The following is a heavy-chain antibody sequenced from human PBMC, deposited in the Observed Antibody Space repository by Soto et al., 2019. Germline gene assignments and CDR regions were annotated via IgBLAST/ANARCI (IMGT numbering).Heavy chain of an antibody. CDR3: ARDATSPDY. CDR1: GYSFTSND. D-gene: IGHD2-2*01. Sequence: QVQLVQSGAEVKKPGASVKVSCKASGYSFTSNDITWVRQAPGQGLEWMGWMNANSGLTGYAQKFQGRVTMTRNTSISTVYMELSSLTSEDTAVYYCARDATSPDYWGQGTLVAVSS. V-gene: IGHV1-8*01. J-gene: IGHJ4*02. CDR2: MNANSGLT.